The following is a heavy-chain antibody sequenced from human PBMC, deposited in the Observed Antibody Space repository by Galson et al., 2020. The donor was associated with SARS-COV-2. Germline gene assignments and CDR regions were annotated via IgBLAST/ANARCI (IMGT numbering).Heavy chain of an antibody. CDR2: ISWNSGSI. CDR1: GFTFDDYA. V-gene: IGHV3-9*01. CDR3: AKLYGDYEAFDY. J-gene: IGHJ4*02. Sequence: GGSLRLSCAASGFTFDDYAMHWVRQVPGKGLEWVSGISWNSGSIGYADSVKGRFTISRDNAKNSLYLQMNSLRAEDTALYYCAKLYGDYEAFDYWGQGTLVTVSS. D-gene: IGHD4-17*01.